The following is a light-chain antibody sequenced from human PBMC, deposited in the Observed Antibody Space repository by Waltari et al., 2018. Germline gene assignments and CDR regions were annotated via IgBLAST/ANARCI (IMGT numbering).Light chain of an antibody. Sequence: EIVLTQSPGTLSLSPGERATLSCRASQTISGSWLTWYQQKPGQAPRLVIYGASIRATAITDRFSGSGSGTDFTLTISRLEPEDFAVYYCQQYDGSSVTFGGGTKVEIK. J-gene: IGKJ4*01. CDR3: QQYDGSSVT. V-gene: IGKV3-20*01. CDR2: GAS. CDR1: QTISGSW.